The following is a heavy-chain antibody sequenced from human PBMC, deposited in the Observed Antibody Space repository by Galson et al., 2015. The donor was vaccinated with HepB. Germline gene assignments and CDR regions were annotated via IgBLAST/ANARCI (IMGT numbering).Heavy chain of an antibody. J-gene: IGHJ6*02. CDR3: ARDPYYYDSSGYYYLDYYYYYGMDV. V-gene: IGHV3-21*01. CDR2: ISSSSSYI. D-gene: IGHD3-22*01. CDR1: GFTFSSYS. Sequence: SLRLSCAASGFTFSSYSMNWVRQAPGKGLEWVSSISSSSSYIYYADSVKGRFTISRDNAKNSLYLQMNSLRAEDTAVYYCARDPYYYDSSGYYYLDYYYYYGMDVWGQGTTVTVSS.